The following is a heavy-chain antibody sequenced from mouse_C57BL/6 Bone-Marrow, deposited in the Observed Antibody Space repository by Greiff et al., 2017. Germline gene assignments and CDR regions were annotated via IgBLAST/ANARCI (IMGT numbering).Heavy chain of an antibody. J-gene: IGHJ2*01. CDR1: GYAFSSSW. V-gene: IGHV1-82*01. D-gene: IGHD1-1*01. CDR3: ARLITTVDY. CDR2: IYPGDGDT. Sequence: VQLQQSGPELVKPGASVKISCKASGYAFSSSWMNWVEQRPGKGLEWIGRIYPGDGDTNYNGKFKGKATLTADKSSSTAYMQLSSLTSEDSAVYFCARLITTVDYWGQGTTLTVSS.